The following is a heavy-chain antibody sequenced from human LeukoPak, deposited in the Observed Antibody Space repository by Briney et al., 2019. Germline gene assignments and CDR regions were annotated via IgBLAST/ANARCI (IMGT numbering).Heavy chain of an antibody. CDR3: ARGLARLDY. CDR1: GGSISSSSYY. D-gene: IGHD6-6*01. V-gene: IGHV4-39*07. CDR2: IYYSGST. Sequence: PSETLSLTCTVSGGSISSSSYYWGWIRQPPGKGLEWIGSIYYSGSTYYNPSLKSRVTISVDTSKNQFSLKLSSVTAADTAVYYCARGLARLDYWGQGTLVTVSS. J-gene: IGHJ4*02.